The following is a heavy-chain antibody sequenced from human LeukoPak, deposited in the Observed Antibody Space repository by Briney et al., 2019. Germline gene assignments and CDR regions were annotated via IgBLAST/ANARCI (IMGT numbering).Heavy chain of an antibody. J-gene: IGHJ4*02. D-gene: IGHD6-6*01. CDR1: GFTFSDYY. CDR2: VSSSGSST. Sequence: GGSLRLSCAASGFTFSDYYMSWIRQAPGKGLEWVSYVSSSGSSTSYADSVKGRFTISRDNAKNSLYLQMNSLRAEDTAVYYCARDIAARSFDYWGQGTLVTVSS. V-gene: IGHV3-11*06. CDR3: ARDIAARSFDY.